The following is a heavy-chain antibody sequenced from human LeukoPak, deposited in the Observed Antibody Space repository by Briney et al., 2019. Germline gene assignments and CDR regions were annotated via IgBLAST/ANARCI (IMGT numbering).Heavy chain of an antibody. V-gene: IGHV3-7*01. CDR3: ALWGGGGFDY. D-gene: IGHD3-16*01. J-gene: IGHJ4*02. Sequence: GGSLRLSCAASGITFSRYWMSWVRQAPGKGLEWVANIKQDGSEKNYVDPAKGRFTISRDNAKNSLYLQMSSLRVEDTAVYYCALWGGGGFDYWGQGTLVTVSS. CDR1: GITFSRYW. CDR2: IKQDGSEK.